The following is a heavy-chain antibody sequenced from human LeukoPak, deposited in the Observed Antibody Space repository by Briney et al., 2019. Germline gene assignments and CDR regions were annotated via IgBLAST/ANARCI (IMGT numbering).Heavy chain of an antibody. CDR2: ISSSSSNI. CDR1: GFTFSSYS. V-gene: IGHV3-48*02. D-gene: IGHD6-19*01. CDR3: ARDEQWLVRWDY. J-gene: IGHJ4*02. Sequence: GGSQRLSCAPSGFTFSSYSMNWVRQAPGRGLEWVSYISSSSSNIYYADSVKGRFTISRDNAKNSLYLQMNSLRDEDTAVYYCARDEQWLVRWDYWGQGTLVTVSS.